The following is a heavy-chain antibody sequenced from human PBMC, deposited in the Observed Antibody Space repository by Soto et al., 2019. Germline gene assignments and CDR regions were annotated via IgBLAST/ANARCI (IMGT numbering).Heavy chain of an antibody. J-gene: IGHJ4*02. CDR2: INPKSGDT. Sequence: GASVKVSCKASGYTFTGYYIHWVRQAPGQGLEWMGWINPKSGDTNYAQKFQGRVSMTRDTSITTAYMEVSRLKSDGTAVYYCARGSPRMGALPTYWGQGTLVTVSS. D-gene: IGHD1-26*01. V-gene: IGHV1-2*02. CDR1: GYTFTGYY. CDR3: ARGSPRMGALPTY.